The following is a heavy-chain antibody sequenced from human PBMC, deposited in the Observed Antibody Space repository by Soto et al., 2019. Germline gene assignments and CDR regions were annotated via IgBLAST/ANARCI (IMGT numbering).Heavy chain of an antibody. J-gene: IGHJ4*02. D-gene: IGHD6-19*01. CDR1: GYTFIAYH. V-gene: IGHV1-2*02. CDR2: INPNSGGT. Sequence: QVQLVQSGAEATKPGASVKVSCKASGYTFIAYHIHWLRQAPGQGLEWMGWINPNSGGTNYAQEFQDRVTMTRDKSISTAYMELSRLTSDDTAMYYCAKDHGSGWSEDCEYWGQGTLVTVSP. CDR3: AKDHGSGWSEDCEY.